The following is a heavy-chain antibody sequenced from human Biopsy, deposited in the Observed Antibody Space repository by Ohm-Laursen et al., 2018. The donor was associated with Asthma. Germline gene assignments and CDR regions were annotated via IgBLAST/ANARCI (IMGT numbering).Heavy chain of an antibody. CDR2: TYYTGTT. CDR3: ARDFGGWYYFDN. J-gene: IGHJ4*02. V-gene: IGHV4-59*01. D-gene: IGHD3-3*01. CDR1: GGSISGFY. Sequence: SETLSLTCIVSGGSISGFYWSWIRQPPGKGLEWIGYTYYTGTTNYNPSLKSRVSISVDTSKNQFSLKLTSVTAADTAVYYCARDFGGWYYFDNWGQGSLVTVSS.